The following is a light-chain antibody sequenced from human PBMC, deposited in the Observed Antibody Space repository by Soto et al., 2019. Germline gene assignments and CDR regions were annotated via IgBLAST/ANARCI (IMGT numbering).Light chain of an antibody. J-gene: IGKJ1*01. CDR3: LQSFSMRT. V-gene: IGKV1-39*01. Sequence: DIQMTQSPSSLSASVGDRVTITCRASQSISSYLNWYQQRPGKAPKLLIYSASSLQSGVPSRFSGSGSGTDFTLTISSLQPEDFATYYCLQSFSMRTFGQGTK. CDR2: SAS. CDR1: QSISSY.